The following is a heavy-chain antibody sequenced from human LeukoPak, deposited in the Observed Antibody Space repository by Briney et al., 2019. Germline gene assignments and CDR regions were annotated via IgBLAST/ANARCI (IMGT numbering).Heavy chain of an antibody. CDR2: IYYTGST. D-gene: IGHD3-9*01. J-gene: IGHJ3*02. V-gene: IGHV4-39*01. Sequence: PSETLSLTCTVSGGSLSSSSYYWGWIRQPPGKGLEWIGSIYYTGSTYYDPSLKSRITISVDTSKNQFSLKLSSVTAADTAVYYCASEGPRLRYFASVAAFDIWGQGTMVTVSS. CDR1: GGSLSSSSYY. CDR3: ASEGPRLRYFASVAAFDI.